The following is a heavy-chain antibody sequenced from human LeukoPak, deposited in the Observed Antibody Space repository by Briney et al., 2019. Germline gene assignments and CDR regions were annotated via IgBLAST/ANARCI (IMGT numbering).Heavy chain of an antibody. CDR2: ISAYNGNT. D-gene: IGHD2-21*02. V-gene: IGHV1-18*01. J-gene: IGHJ4*02. CDR3: ARDPAYCGGDCYSRAGDY. CDR1: GYTFTSYG. Sequence: ASVKVSCKASGYTFTSYGISWVRQAPGQGLEWMGWISAYNGNTNYAQKLQGRVTMTRDTSTSTVYMELSSLRSEDTAVYYCARDPAYCGGDCYSRAGDYWGQGTLVTVSS.